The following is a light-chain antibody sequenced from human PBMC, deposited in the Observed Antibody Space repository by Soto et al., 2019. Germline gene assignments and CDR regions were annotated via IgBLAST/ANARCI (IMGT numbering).Light chain of an antibody. J-gene: IGLJ3*02. CDR1: SSNIGSNT. V-gene: IGLV1-44*01. CDR3: AAWDDSMNGRV. CDR2: SNN. Sequence: QSVLTQPPSASGTPGQRVTISCSGSSSNIGSNTVNWYQQLPGTAPKLLIYSNNQRHSGVPDRFSGSKSGTSASLAISGLKSEDEADYYCAAWDDSMNGRVFGGGTKLTVL.